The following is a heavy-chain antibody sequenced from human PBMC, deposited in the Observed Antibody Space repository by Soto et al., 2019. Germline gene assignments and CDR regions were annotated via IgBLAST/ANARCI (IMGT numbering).Heavy chain of an antibody. CDR1: GGSFSGYY. Sequence: SETLSLTCAVYGGSFSGYYWTWIRQPPGTGLEWIGEINHSGSTNYNPSLKSRVTISVDTSKNQFSLKLTSVTAADTAVYYCARDKVNDRFEYWGHGPRVSVPS. CDR2: INHSGST. D-gene: IGHD2-8*01. V-gene: IGHV4-34*01. J-gene: IGHJ4*01. CDR3: ARDKVNDRFEY.